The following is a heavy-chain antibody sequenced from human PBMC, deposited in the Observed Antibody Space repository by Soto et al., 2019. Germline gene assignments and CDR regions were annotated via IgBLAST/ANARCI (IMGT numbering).Heavy chain of an antibody. D-gene: IGHD3-22*01. CDR2: VYHSGRT. CDR1: RYSITTGYY. CDR3: ARGVNYYDSSGFYPRDY. Sequence: SVTLSLTCSASRYSITTGYYCGWVRRPREKGVEWIGSVYHSGRTAYDPCLESRVTISVDTSKSEFSLRLSSVTAADTAVYYCARGVNYYDSSGFYPRDYWGQGILVTVSS. J-gene: IGHJ4*02. V-gene: IGHV4-38-2*02.